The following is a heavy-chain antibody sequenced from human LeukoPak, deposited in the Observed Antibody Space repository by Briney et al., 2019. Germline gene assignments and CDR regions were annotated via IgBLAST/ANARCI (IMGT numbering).Heavy chain of an antibody. CDR2: ISAYNGNT. CDR3: AREGSIVGALNAFDI. Sequence: ASVKVSCKASVYTFTSYGISWVRQAPGQGLEGMGWISAYNGNTNYAQKLQGRVTMTTDTSTSTAYMELRSLRSDDTAVYYCAREGSIVGALNAFDIWGEGTMVTVSS. V-gene: IGHV1-18*01. CDR1: VYTFTSYG. J-gene: IGHJ3*02. D-gene: IGHD1-26*01.